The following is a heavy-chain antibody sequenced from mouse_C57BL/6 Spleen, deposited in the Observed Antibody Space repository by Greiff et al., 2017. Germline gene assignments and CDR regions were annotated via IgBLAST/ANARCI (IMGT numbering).Heavy chain of an antibody. D-gene: IGHD1-1*01. Sequence: VQLQQSGAELVRPGASVTLSCKASGYTFTDYEMHWVKQTPVHGLEWIGAIDPETGGTAYNQKFKGKAILTADKSSSTAYMELRSLTSEDSAVYYCTRSGITTVVRYFDVWGTGTTVTVSS. CDR3: TRSGITTVVRYFDV. V-gene: IGHV1-15*01. CDR1: GYTFTDYE. J-gene: IGHJ1*03. CDR2: IDPETGGT.